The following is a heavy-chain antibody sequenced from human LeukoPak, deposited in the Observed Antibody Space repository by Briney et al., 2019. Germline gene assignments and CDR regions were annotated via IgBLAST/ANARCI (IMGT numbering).Heavy chain of an antibody. Sequence: GGSLRLSCAASGFTFSSYAMSWVRQAPGKGLEWVSCITGGSGYIFYADSVRGRFTISRDNAKNSLYLQMNSLRAEDTAVYYCAKFKGHYGDSEYYFDYWGQGTLVTVSS. V-gene: IGHV3-21*01. J-gene: IGHJ4*02. D-gene: IGHD3-10*01. CDR1: GFTFSSYA. CDR2: ITGGSGYI. CDR3: AKFKGHYGDSEYYFDY.